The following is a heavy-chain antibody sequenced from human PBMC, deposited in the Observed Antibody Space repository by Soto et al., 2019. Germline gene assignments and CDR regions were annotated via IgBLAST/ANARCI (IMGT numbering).Heavy chain of an antibody. Sequence: PGGSLRLSCAASGFNVRSNYMSWVRQAPGKGLEWVSVIYSGGSTYYADSVKGRFAISRDNSKNTLYLQMNTLSVEDTAVYYCARDYYYDSSGYYVDYWGQGT. V-gene: IGHV3-66*01. CDR1: GFNVRSNY. CDR2: IYSGGST. J-gene: IGHJ4*02. D-gene: IGHD3-22*01. CDR3: ARDYYYDSSGYYVDY.